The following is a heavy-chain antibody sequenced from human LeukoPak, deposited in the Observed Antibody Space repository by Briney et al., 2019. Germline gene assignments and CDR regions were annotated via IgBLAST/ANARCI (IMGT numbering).Heavy chain of an antibody. V-gene: IGHV4-59*01. J-gene: IGHJ4*02. CDR3: ARAIGYSSSWCDY. Sequence: SETLSLTCTVPGGSISSYYWSWIRQPPGKGLEWIGYIYYSGSTNYNPSLKSRVTISVDTSKNQFSLKLSSVTAADTAVYYCARAIGYSSSWCDYWGQGTLVTVSS. CDR2: IYYSGST. D-gene: IGHD6-13*01. CDR1: GGSISSYY.